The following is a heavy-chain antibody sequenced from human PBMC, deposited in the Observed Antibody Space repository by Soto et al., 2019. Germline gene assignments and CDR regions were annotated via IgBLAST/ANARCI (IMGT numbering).Heavy chain of an antibody. V-gene: IGHV4-31*03. J-gene: IGHJ3*02. D-gene: IGHD1-1*01. Sequence: QVQLQESGPGLVKPSPTLSLTCRVSGVSINSGDHYWSWIRHHPGKGLEWTGYIYYTGHTFYNASLTSRVARSLDTSKNQVSLKLSSVTAADTAVYYCEIGSELEIDALDIWGQGTMVTGSS. CDR2: IYYTGHT. CDR3: EIGSELEIDALDI. CDR1: GVSINSGDHY.